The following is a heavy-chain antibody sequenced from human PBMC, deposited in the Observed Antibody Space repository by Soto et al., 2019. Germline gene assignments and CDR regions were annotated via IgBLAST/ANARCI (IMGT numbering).Heavy chain of an antibody. D-gene: IGHD3-10*01. J-gene: IGHJ4*02. CDR3: ATNYGSGSTHFDY. Sequence: QVQLVQSGAEVKKPGSSVKVSCTASEGTFNSYTISWVRQAPGQGLEWMGRVVPILGMADFARKFQGRVMITADKSTSTAYMVLSSLRSDDTVVYYCATNYGSGSTHFDYWGQGTLVTVSS. CDR2: VVPILGMA. V-gene: IGHV1-69*02. CDR1: EGTFNSYT.